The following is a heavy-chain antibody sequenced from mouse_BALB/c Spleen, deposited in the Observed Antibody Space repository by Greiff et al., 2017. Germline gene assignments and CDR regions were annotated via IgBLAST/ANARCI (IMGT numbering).Heavy chain of an antibody. J-gene: IGHJ2*01. CDR2: ISYSGST. V-gene: IGHV3-8*02. CDR3: ARITGTGEYFDY. Sequence: EVQLQESGPSLVKPSRTLSLTCSVTGDSITSGYWNWIRKFPGNKLEYMGYISYSGSTYYNPSLKSRISITRDTSKNQYYLQLNSVTTEDTATYYCARITGTGEYFDYWGQGTTLTVSS. D-gene: IGHD4-1*01. CDR1: GDSITSGY.